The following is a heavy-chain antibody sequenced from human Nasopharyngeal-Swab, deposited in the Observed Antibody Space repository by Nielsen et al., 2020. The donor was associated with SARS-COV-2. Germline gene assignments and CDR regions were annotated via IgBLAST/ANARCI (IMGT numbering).Heavy chain of an antibody. CDR1: GYIFPAYW. J-gene: IGHJ4*02. CDR2: IYPGDSDT. Sequence: GESLKISCTGSGYIFPAYWLAWVRQLTGKGLEWLGIIYPGDSDTTYSPSFQGRVTLSADKSINTAYLQWSSLQASDTGIYYCTRGIDFDYWGQGTLVTVSS. V-gene: IGHV5-51*01. CDR3: TRGIDFDY.